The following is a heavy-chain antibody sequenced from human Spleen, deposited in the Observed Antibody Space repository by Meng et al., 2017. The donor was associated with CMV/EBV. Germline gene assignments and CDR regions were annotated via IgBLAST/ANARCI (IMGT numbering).Heavy chain of an antibody. J-gene: IGHJ4*02. D-gene: IGHD1-1*01. CDR3: ARTTASFDY. Sequence: CAISGDSVSNSGATWNWIRQAPSRGLEWLGRTYYRSKWYNDYAVSVKSRITINPDTSKNQFSLQLNSVTPEDSAMYYCARTTASFDYWGQGTLVTVSS. CDR2: TYYRSKWYN. CDR1: GDSVSNSGAT. V-gene: IGHV6-1*01.